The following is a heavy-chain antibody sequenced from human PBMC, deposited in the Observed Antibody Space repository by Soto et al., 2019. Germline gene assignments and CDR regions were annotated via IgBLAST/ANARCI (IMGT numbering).Heavy chain of an antibody. CDR1: GFTFDTYT. Sequence: EVQVVESGGGLVKPGGSLRLSCTASGFTFDTYTMNWLRQAPGRGLEWVSSISATTTYKYYAASVEGRFTISRDNAKNFLYLQTNSLGAEDTAVYYCARGSASKSGHLWYFDLWGRGTLVTVSS. V-gene: IGHV3-21*01. D-gene: IGHD2-8*02. CDR2: ISATTTYK. CDR3: ARGSASKSGHLWYFDL. J-gene: IGHJ2*01.